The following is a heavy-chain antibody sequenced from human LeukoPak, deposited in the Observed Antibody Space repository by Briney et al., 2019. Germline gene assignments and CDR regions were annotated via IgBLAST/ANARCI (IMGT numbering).Heavy chain of an antibody. CDR2: MNPSSGNT. V-gene: IGHV1-8*01. J-gene: IGHJ5*02. D-gene: IGHD3-10*01. CDR3: ARSRGRLGWFDP. Sequence: ASVKVSCKASGYTFTSYDINWVRQATGQGLEWMGWMNPSSGNTGFAQKFQDRVTMTRDTSISTAYMELSSLRSEDTAVYYCARSRGRLGWFDPWGQGTLVTVSS. CDR1: GYTFTSYD.